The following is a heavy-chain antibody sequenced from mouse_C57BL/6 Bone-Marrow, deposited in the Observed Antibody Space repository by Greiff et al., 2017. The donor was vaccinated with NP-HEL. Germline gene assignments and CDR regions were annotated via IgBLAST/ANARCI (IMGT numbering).Heavy chain of an antibody. CDR3: ARDASNYWYFDV. CDR2: SRNKANDYTT. V-gene: IGHV7-1*01. Sequence: EVNVVESGGGLVQSGRSLRLSCATSGFTFSDFYMEWVRQAPGKGLEWIAASRNKANDYTTEYSASVKGRFIVSRDTSQSILYLQMNALRAEDTAIYYCARDASNYWYFDVWGTGTTVTVSS. J-gene: IGHJ1*03. CDR1: GFTFSDFY. D-gene: IGHD2-5*01.